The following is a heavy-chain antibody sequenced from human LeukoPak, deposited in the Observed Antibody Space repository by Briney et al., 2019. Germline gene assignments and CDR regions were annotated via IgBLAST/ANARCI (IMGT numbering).Heavy chain of an antibody. Sequence: PGESLRLSCAASGFTFTNYRMHWVRQAPGKGLEWVAVIWYDGGQKYYADSVKGRFTISRDNTKNTLYLQMNSLRVEDTAVYYCARDPSLRVTLDYWGQGTLVTVSS. CDR1: GFTFTNYR. D-gene: IGHD4-4*01. J-gene: IGHJ4*02. V-gene: IGHV3-33*01. CDR2: IWYDGGQK. CDR3: ARDPSLRVTLDY.